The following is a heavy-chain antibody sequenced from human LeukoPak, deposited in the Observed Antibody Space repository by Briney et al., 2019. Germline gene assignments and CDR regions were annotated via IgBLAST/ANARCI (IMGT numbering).Heavy chain of an antibody. Sequence: PSETLSLTCTVSGGSISRSSYYCGWIRQPPGKGLEWIGSVYYSGSTYYNPSLKSRVTISGDTSKNQFSLKLSSVTAADTAVYYCAAGSGRSFDYWGQGTLVTVSS. V-gene: IGHV4-39*01. CDR3: AAGSGRSFDY. J-gene: IGHJ4*02. D-gene: IGHD3-10*01. CDR1: GGSISRSSYY. CDR2: VYYSGST.